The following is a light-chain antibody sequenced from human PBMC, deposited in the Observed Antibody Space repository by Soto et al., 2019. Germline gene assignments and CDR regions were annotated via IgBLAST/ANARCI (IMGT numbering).Light chain of an antibody. CDR2: EVT. J-gene: IGLJ1*01. CDR1: SSDVGGYNY. CDR3: SSYTSSSTNV. V-gene: IGLV2-14*01. Sequence: QSALTQPASVSGSPGQSITISCTGTSSDVGGYNYVSWYQQHPGKAPKLMIYEVTNRPSGVSNRFSGSKSGNTASLTISGLQAEDEADYYCSSYTSSSTNVFGTWTRSPS.